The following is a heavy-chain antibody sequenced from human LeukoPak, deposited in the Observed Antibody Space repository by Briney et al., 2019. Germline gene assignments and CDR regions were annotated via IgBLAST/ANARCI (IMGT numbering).Heavy chain of an antibody. Sequence: GGSLTLSCAASGFTFSSYAMSWVRQAPGKGLEWVSAISGSGGSTYYADSVKGRFTISRDNSKNTLYLQMTSLRAEDTAVYYCAKRHCSSASCYTSTFDYGGQGTLVTVSS. CDR2: ISGSGGST. J-gene: IGHJ4*02. CDR1: GFTFSSYA. D-gene: IGHD2-2*02. V-gene: IGHV3-23*01. CDR3: AKRHCSSASCYTSTFDY.